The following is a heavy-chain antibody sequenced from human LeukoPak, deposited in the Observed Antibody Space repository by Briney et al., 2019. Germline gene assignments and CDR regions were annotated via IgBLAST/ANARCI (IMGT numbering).Heavy chain of an antibody. V-gene: IGHV3-74*01. CDR3: ARANYYGSGRAAFDI. D-gene: IGHD3-10*01. Sequence: GGSLGLSCAASGFTFSSYWMHWVRQAPGKGLVWVSRINSDGSSTSYADSVKGRFTISRDNAKNTLYLQMNSLRAEDTAVYYCARANYYGSGRAAFDIWGQGTMVTVSS. J-gene: IGHJ3*02. CDR1: GFTFSSYW. CDR2: INSDGSST.